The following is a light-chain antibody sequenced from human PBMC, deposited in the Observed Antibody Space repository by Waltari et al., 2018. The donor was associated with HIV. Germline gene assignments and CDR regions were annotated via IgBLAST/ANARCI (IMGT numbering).Light chain of an antibody. V-gene: IGLV2-14*01. CDR1: SSDVGRYTF. CDR2: EVS. Sequence: QSALTQPASVSGSPGPSITISCTGTSSDVGRYTFVSWYQQHPGKAPKLMIYEVSNRPSGVSNRFSGSKSGNTASLTISGLQAEDEADYYCSSYTSISTVVFGGGTKLTVL. J-gene: IGLJ2*01. CDR3: SSYTSISTVV.